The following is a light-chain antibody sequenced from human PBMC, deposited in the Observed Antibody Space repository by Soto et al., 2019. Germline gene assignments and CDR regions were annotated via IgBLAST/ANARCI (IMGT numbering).Light chain of an antibody. J-gene: IGLJ2*01. CDR3: SSYAGSNPL. Sequence: QSALTQPPSASGSPGQSVTISCTGTSSDVGGYNYVSWYQQHPGKAPKLMIYEVSKRPSGVPDRFSGSKSGNTASLTVSGLQAEDEADYYCSSYAGSNPLFGGGTK. CDR1: SSDVGGYNY. CDR2: EVS. V-gene: IGLV2-8*01.